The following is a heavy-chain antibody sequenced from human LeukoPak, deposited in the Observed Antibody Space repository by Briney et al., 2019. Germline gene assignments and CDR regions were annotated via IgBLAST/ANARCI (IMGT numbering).Heavy chain of an antibody. CDR2: ISAYNGNT. CDR1: GYTFTSYG. CDR3: AKDGARAYCGGDCYLFDY. J-gene: IGHJ4*02. Sequence: ASVKVSCKASGYTFTSYGISWVRQAPGQGLEWMGWISAYNGNTNYAQKLQGRVTMTTDTSTNTAYMELRSLRSDDTAVYYCAKDGARAYCGGDCYLFDYWGQGTLVTVSS. V-gene: IGHV1-18*01. D-gene: IGHD2-21*02.